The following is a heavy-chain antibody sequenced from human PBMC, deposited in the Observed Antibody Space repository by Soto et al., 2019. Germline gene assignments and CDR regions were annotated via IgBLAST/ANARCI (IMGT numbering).Heavy chain of an antibody. J-gene: IGHJ6*02. CDR2: IDWDDDK. CDR3: ARLYGSGSTPYYYYYYGMDV. Sequence: SGPTLVNPTQTLTLTCTFSGFSLSTSGMCVSWIRQPPGKALEWLALIDWDDDKYYSTSLKTRLTISKDTSKNQVVLTMTNMDPVDTATYYCARLYGSGSTPYYYYYYGMDVWGQGTTVTVSS. D-gene: IGHD3-10*01. CDR1: GFSLSTSGMC. V-gene: IGHV2-70*01.